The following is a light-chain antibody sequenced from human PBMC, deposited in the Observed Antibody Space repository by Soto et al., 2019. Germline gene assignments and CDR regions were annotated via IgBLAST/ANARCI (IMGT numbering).Light chain of an antibody. CDR3: QQSYSTPPLFT. V-gene: IGKV1-39*01. J-gene: IGKJ3*01. Sequence: DIQMTQSPSSLSASVGDRVTITCRASQSISSYLNWYQQKPGKAPKLLIYAASSLQSGVPSRFSGDGSGTDFTLTISSLQPEDFATYNCQQSYSTPPLFTFGPGTKVDIK. CDR1: QSISSY. CDR2: AAS.